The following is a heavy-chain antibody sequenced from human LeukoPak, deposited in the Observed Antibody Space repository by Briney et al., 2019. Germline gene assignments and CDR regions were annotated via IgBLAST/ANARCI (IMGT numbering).Heavy chain of an antibody. CDR1: RFTFSSYY. D-gene: IGHD1-26*01. CDR3: AKGGSGSYSIDD. Sequence: GGSLRLSCAASRFTFSSYYMHWVRQAPGKGLEWVAFIRYDGSDKYYADSVKGRFTISRDNSKNTLYLQMNSLRAEDTAVYYCAKGGSGSYSIDDWGQGTLVIVSS. CDR2: IRYDGSDK. J-gene: IGHJ4*02. V-gene: IGHV3-30*02.